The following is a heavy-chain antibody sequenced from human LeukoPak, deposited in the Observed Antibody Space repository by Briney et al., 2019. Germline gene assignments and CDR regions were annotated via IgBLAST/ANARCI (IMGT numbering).Heavy chain of an antibody. D-gene: IGHD2-8*02. CDR2: ISTSSSYI. V-gene: IGHV3-21*04. CDR3: ATYRQVLLPFES. CDR1: RFTFSSYS. J-gene: IGHJ4*02. Sequence: GGSLRLSCAASRFTFSSYSMNWVRQAPGKGLEWVSSISTSSSYIYYADSVKGRFTISRDNAKNSLYLQMNSLRVEDTAIYYCATYRQVLLPFESWGQGTLVTVSS.